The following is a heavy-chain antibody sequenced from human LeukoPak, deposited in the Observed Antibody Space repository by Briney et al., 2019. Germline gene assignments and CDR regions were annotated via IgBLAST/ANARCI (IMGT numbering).Heavy chain of an antibody. V-gene: IGHV3-48*04. CDR3: ASQPGSDIVATMDYYYYGMDV. CDR2: IGRSSSTI. Sequence: GGSLRLSCAASGFTFSRYSMNWVRQAPGKGLEWVSYIGRSSSTIYYADSVKGRFTISRDNAKNSLYLQMNSLRAEDTAVYFCASQPGSDIVATMDYYYYGMDVWGQGTTVTVSS. J-gene: IGHJ6*02. CDR1: GFTFSRYS. D-gene: IGHD5-12*01.